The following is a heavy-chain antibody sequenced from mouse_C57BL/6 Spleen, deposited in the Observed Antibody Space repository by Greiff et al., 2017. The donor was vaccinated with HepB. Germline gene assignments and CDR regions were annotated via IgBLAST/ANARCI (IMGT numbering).Heavy chain of an antibody. V-gene: IGHV1-66*01. D-gene: IGHD2-1*01. CDR3: APYGNYVRVDY. CDR1: GYSFTSYY. CDR2: IYPGSGNT. Sequence: QVQLQQSGPELVKPGASVKISCKASGYSFTSYYIHWVKQRPGQGLEWIGWIYPGSGNTKYNEKFKGKATLTADTSSSTAYMQLSSLTSEDAAVYYCAPYGNYVRVDYWGQGTTLTVSS. J-gene: IGHJ2*01.